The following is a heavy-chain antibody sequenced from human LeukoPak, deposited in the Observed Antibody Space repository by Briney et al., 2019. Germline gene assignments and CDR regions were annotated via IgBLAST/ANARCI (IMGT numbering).Heavy chain of an antibody. V-gene: IGHV4-34*01. CDR3: ARGRYCSSTSCFRVGRYMDV. J-gene: IGHJ6*03. D-gene: IGHD2-2*01. CDR2: INHSGST. Sequence: SEALSLTCAVYGGSFSGYYWSWICQPPGKGLEWIGEINHSGSTNYNPSLKSRVTISVDTSKNQFSLKLSSVTAADTAVYYCARGRYCSSTSCFRVGRYMDVWGKGTTVTVSS. CDR1: GGSFSGYY.